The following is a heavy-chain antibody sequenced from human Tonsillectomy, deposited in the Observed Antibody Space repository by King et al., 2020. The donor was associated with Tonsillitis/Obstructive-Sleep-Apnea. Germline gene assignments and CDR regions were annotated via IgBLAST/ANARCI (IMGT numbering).Heavy chain of an antibody. CDR2: ISGSGDTT. J-gene: IGHJ4*02. Sequence: VQLVESGGGLAQPGGSLRVSCAASGFTFYSYAMSWVRQAPGKGLEWVSTISGSGDTTDYADSVKGRLTISRDNSKNTVSLQMNGLRVEDTAVYYCAKAGVGTGYGFDYWGQGTLVTVSS. CDR1: GFTFYSYA. CDR3: AKAGVGTGYGFDY. V-gene: IGHV3-23*04. D-gene: IGHD3-9*01.